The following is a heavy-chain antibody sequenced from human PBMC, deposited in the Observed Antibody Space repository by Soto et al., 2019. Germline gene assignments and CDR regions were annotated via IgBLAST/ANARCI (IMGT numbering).Heavy chain of an antibody. V-gene: IGHV1-69*13. CDR1: RGTFSSYA. D-gene: IGHD6-19*01. Sequence: SVKVSCKASRGTFSSYAISWVRQAPGQGLEWMGGIIPIFGTANYAQKFQGRVTITADESTSTAYMELSSLRSEDTAVYYCARVLHQWLAPPGIGWFDPWGQGTLVTVSS. J-gene: IGHJ5*02. CDR3: ARVLHQWLAPPGIGWFDP. CDR2: IIPIFGTA.